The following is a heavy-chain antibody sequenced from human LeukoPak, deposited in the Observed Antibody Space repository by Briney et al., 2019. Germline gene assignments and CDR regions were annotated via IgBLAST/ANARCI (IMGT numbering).Heavy chain of an antibody. V-gene: IGHV3-7*03. D-gene: IGHD2-2*02. J-gene: IGHJ4*02. CDR3: AKRADIVVVPAAIGDY. CDR2: IKQDGSEK. Sequence: AGGSLRLSCAASGFPFSDSWMDWVRQAPGKGMEWVANIKQDGSEKHYADSVKGRFTISRDNAKNSLFLQMNGLRAEDTAVYYCAKRADIVVVPAAIGDYWGQGTLVTVSS. CDR1: GFPFSDSW.